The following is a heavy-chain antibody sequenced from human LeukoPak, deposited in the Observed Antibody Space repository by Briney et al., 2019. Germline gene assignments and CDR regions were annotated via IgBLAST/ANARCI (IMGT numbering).Heavy chain of an antibody. CDR1: GFTFSSYD. CDR3: AASERGSGWYYLDY. J-gene: IGHJ4*02. Sequence: GGSLRLSCAASGFTFSSYDMHWVRQATGKGLEWVSAIGTAGDTYYPGSVKGRFTISRENAKNSLYLQMNSLRAGDTAVYYCAASERGSGWYYLDYWGQGTLVTVSS. D-gene: IGHD6-19*01. CDR2: IGTAGDT. V-gene: IGHV3-13*01.